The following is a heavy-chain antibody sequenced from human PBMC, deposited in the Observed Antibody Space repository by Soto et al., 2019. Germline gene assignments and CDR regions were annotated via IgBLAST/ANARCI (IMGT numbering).Heavy chain of an antibody. J-gene: IGHJ5*02. D-gene: IGHD3-9*01. CDR1: GASMTAYY. CDR2: VYFRGTR. V-gene: IGHV4-59*01. Sequence: SEPLSLTYSVSGASMTAYYWNWIRQSPGKGLEWIGFVYFRGTRNYNPSLKGRVALSVDTSKNQFSLKLSSVTAADTAVYYCARSPANDILGPWGQGTLVTVSS. CDR3: ARSPANDILGP.